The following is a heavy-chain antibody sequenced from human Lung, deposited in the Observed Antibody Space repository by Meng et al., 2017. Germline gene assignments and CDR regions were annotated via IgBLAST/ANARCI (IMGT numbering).Heavy chain of an antibody. CDR2: IYYSGST. Sequence: QTLSLTCTVSGGSVSSGSYYWSWIRQPPGKGLEWIGYIYYSGSTNYNPSLKSRVTISVDTSKNQFSLKLSSVTAAYTVVYYCARTNDFWSGQYFDYWGQGTLVTVSS. J-gene: IGHJ4*02. CDR3: ARTNDFWSGQYFDY. V-gene: IGHV4-61*01. D-gene: IGHD3-3*01. CDR1: GGSVSSGSYY.